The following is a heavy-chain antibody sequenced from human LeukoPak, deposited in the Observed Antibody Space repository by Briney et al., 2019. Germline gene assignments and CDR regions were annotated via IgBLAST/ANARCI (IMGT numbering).Heavy chain of an antibody. CDR3: ARDGARVVKGPHDAFDI. V-gene: IGHV1-69*05. D-gene: IGHD3-3*01. Sequence: SVKVSCKASGGTFSSYAISWVRQAPGQGLEWMGGIIPIFGTANYAQKFQGRVTITTDESTSTAYMELSSLRSEDTAVYCCARDGARVVKGPHDAFDIWGQGTMVTVSS. J-gene: IGHJ3*02. CDR2: IIPIFGTA. CDR1: GGTFSSYA.